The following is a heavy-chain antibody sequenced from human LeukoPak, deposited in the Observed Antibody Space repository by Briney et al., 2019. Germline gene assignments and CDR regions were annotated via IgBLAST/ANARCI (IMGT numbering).Heavy chain of an antibody. CDR1: GGSISSYY. Sequence: SSETLSLTCTVSGGSISSYYWSWIRQPPGKGLEWIGFIFYSGTTNYNPSLKSRVTISVDTSKNQFSLKLSSVTAADTAVYYCATYPYCSGGSCYSYYFDYWGQGTLVTVSS. V-gene: IGHV4-59*08. CDR2: IFYSGTT. J-gene: IGHJ4*02. CDR3: ATYPYCSGGSCYSYYFDY. D-gene: IGHD2-15*01.